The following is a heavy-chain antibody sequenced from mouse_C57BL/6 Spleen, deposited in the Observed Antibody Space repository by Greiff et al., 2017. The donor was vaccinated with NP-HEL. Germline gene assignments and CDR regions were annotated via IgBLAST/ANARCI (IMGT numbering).Heavy chain of an antibody. CDR1: GFTFSDYG. V-gene: IGHV5-17*01. J-gene: IGHJ1*03. CDR2: ISSGSSTI. D-gene: IGHD1-1*01. CDR3: ANYYGSRGYFDV. Sequence: VESGGGLVKPGGSLKLSCAASGFTFSDYGMHWVRQAPEKGLEWVAYISSGSSTIYYADTVKGRFTISRDNAKNTLFLQMTSLRSEDTAMYYCANYYGSRGYFDVWGTGTTVTVSS.